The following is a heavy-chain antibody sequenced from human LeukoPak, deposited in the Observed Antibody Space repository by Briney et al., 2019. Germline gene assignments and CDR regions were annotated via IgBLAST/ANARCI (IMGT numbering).Heavy chain of an antibody. J-gene: IGHJ4*02. CDR2: IYHSGST. CDR3: ARGKRYSGYEHFDY. V-gene: IGHV4-4*02. D-gene: IGHD5-12*01. CDR1: GGSISSSNW. Sequence: SETLSLTCAVSGGSISSSNWWSWVRQPPGKGLEWIGEIYHSGSTYYNPSLKSRVTISVDTSKNQFSLKLSSVTAADTAVYYCARGKRYSGYEHFDYWGQGTLVTVSS.